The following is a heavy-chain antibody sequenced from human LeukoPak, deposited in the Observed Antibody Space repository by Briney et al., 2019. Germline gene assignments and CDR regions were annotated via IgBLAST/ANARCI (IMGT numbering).Heavy chain of an antibody. CDR2: IYPGDSDT. Sequence: GESLQISCQGSGYSFTSYWIGWVRQMPGKGLEWMGIIYPGDSDTRYSPSFQGQVTISADKSISTAYLQWSSLKASDTAMYYCARQGEFNDYDLKDWGQGTLVTVSS. V-gene: IGHV5-51*01. D-gene: IGHD3-16*01. CDR1: GYSFTSYW. CDR3: ARQGEFNDYDLKD. J-gene: IGHJ4*02.